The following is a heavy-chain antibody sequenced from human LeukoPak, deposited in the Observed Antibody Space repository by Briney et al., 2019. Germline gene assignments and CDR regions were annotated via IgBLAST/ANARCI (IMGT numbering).Heavy chain of an antibody. CDR3: GSLHNRAL. CDR1: GFTFSSYW. Sequence: GGSLRLSCAASGFTFSSYWMSWVRQAPGKGLEWVANIKKDGSEKYYVDSVKGRFTVSRDNAKTSLYLQMNSLRAEDTAIYYCGSLHNRALWGQGTLVTVSS. D-gene: IGHD2/OR15-2a*01. CDR2: IKKDGSEK. J-gene: IGHJ1*01. V-gene: IGHV3-7*01.